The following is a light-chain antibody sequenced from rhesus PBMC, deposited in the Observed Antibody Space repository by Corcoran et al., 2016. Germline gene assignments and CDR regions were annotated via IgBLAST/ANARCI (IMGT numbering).Light chain of an antibody. CDR2: KAS. Sequence: DIQMTQSPSSLSASVGDRVTITCRASQGISSWLAWYQQKPGKAPKLLIYKASSLQSGAPSRFSGSGSGTDFTLTISSLKPEDFATYCCQQYNSAPYSFGQGTKVEIK. CDR3: QQYNSAPYS. J-gene: IGKJ2*01. V-gene: IGKV1-21*01. CDR1: QGISSW.